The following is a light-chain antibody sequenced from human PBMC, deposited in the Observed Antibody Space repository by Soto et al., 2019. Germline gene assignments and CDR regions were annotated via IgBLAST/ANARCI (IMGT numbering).Light chain of an antibody. J-gene: IGKJ4*01. CDR2: GAS. V-gene: IGKV3-20*01. Sequence: EIVLTQSPGTLSLSPGERATLSCRASQSVSSSYLAWFQQKPGQAPRLLNYGASGRATGIPDRFSGSGSGTDFTLTISRLEPEDFAVYYCQQYGSSPEITFGGGTKVEIK. CDR1: QSVSSSY. CDR3: QQYGSSPEIT.